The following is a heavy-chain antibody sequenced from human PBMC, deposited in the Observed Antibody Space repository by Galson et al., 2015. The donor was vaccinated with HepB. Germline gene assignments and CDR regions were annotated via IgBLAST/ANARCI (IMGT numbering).Heavy chain of an antibody. CDR3: ASSSDPTRNWHFDL. J-gene: IGHJ2*01. CDR2: IYGGGDT. V-gene: IGHV3-66*02. D-gene: IGHD6-19*01. Sequence: SLRLSCAASGLIVSINYMTWVRQAPGKGLEWVSLIYGGGDTTYADSVRGRFTISRDISKSTLYVQMTSLTTEDTAVYYCASSSDPTRNWHFDLWGRGTLVIVSS. CDR1: GLIVSINY.